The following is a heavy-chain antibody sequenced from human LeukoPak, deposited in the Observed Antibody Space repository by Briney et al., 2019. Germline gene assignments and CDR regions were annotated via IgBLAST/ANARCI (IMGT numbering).Heavy chain of an antibody. Sequence: GGSLRLSCAASGLTFSRYWLTWVRQAPGKGLEWVANINQDGSEKNYVDSVKGRFTITRDNAKSSLYLQMNSLRDEDTAVYHCVSRGCTANACFVSSFNCFDHWGQGSLVTVSS. CDR1: GLTFSRYW. CDR2: INQDGSEK. CDR3: VSRGCTANACFVSSFNCFDH. V-gene: IGHV3-7*03. J-gene: IGHJ4*02. D-gene: IGHD2-8*02.